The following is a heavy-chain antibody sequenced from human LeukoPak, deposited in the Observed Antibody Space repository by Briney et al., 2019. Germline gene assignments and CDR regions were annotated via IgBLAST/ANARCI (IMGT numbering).Heavy chain of an antibody. D-gene: IGHD6-19*01. J-gene: IGHJ4*02. Sequence: PGGSLRLSCAASGFTFSSYAMSWVRQAPGKGLEWVSAISGSGGSTYYADSVKGRFTISRDNSKNTLYLQMNSLRAEDTAVYYCAREGAQWLVPPYFDYWGQGTLVTVSS. V-gene: IGHV3-23*01. CDR3: AREGAQWLVPPYFDY. CDR2: ISGSGGST. CDR1: GFTFSSYA.